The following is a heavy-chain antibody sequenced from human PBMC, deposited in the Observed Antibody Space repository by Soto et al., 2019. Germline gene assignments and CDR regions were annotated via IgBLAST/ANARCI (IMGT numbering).Heavy chain of an antibody. CDR2: IYTSGST. D-gene: IGHD6-19*01. V-gene: IGHV4-4*07. Sequence: PSETLSLTCTVSGGSISSYYWSWVRQPAGKGLEWIGRIYTSGSTNYNPSLKSRVTMSVDTSKNQFSLKLSSVTAAGTAVYYCARFIAVAGTCWFDPWGQGTLVTVS. CDR3: ARFIAVAGTCWFDP. CDR1: GGSISSYY. J-gene: IGHJ5*02.